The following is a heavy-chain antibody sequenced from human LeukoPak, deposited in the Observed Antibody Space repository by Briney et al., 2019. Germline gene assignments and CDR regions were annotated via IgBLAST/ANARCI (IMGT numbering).Heavy chain of an antibody. Sequence: QPGGSLRLSCAASGFTFSGYAMSWVRQAPGKGLEWVSGISGSGSSTYYADSVKGRFTISRDNAKNSLYLQMNSLRAEDTAVYYCARGGATNWFDPWGQGTLVTVCS. CDR3: ARGGATNWFDP. D-gene: IGHD3-16*01. CDR1: GFTFSGYA. J-gene: IGHJ5*02. CDR2: ISGSGSST. V-gene: IGHV3-23*01.